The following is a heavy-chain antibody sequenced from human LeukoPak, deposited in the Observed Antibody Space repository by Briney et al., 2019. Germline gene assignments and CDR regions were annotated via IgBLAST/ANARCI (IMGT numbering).Heavy chain of an antibody. CDR1: GFTFGSYS. V-gene: IGHV3-48*01. D-gene: IGHD5-12*01. CDR2: IDSSSTTI. Sequence: GGSLRLSCAASGFTFGSYSMNWVRQAPGKGLEWVSYIDSSSTTIYYADSVKGRFTISRDNAKSSLYLQMNSLRAEDTAVYYCARRYSGYDWGQGTLVTVSS. CDR3: ARRYSGYD. J-gene: IGHJ4*02.